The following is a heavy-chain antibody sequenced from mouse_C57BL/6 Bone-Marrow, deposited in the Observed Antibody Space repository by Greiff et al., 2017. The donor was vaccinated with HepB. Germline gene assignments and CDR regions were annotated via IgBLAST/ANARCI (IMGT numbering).Heavy chain of an antibody. V-gene: IGHV14-4*01. J-gene: IGHJ3*01. Sequence: VQLQQSGAELVRPGASVKLSCTASGFNIKDDYMHWVKQRPEQGLEWIGWIDPENGDTEYASKFQGKAPITADTSSNTAYLQLSSLTSEDTAVYYCTGDSSGYVGFAYWGQGTLVTVSA. CDR3: TGDSSGYVGFAY. CDR2: IDPENGDT. D-gene: IGHD3-2*02. CDR1: GFNIKDDY.